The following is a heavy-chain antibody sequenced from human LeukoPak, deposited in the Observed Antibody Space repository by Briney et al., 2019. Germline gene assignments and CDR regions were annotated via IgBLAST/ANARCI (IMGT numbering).Heavy chain of an antibody. CDR3: AKDIGGGYCSGGSCYSGCFDY. Sequence: GGPLRLSCAASGFTFDDYAMHWVRRAPGKGLEWVSFISGDGGSTYYADSVKGRFTISRDNSKNSLYLQMNSLRTEDTALYYCAKDIGGGYCSGGSCYSGCFDYWGQGTLVTVSS. CDR1: GFTFDDYA. V-gene: IGHV3-43*02. J-gene: IGHJ4*02. CDR2: ISGDGGST. D-gene: IGHD2-15*01.